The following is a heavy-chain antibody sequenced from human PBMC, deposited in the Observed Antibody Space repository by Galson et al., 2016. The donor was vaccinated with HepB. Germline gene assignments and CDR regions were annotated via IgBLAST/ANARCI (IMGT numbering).Heavy chain of an antibody. J-gene: IGHJ1*01. D-gene: IGHD3-10*01. Sequence: SVKVSCKASGGTFSSSAISWVRQAPGQGLEWMGGIIPIFGTTNYAQKFQGRVTITADKSTSTAYMELSSLRSEDTAVFYCASGSGLGTRITMLRGAREYFQHWGQGTLVTVSS. CDR3: ASGSGLGTRITMLRGAREYFQH. V-gene: IGHV1-69*06. CDR1: GGTFSSSA. CDR2: IIPIFGTT.